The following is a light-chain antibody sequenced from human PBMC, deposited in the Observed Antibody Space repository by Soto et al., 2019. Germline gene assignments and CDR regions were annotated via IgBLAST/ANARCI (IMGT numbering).Light chain of an antibody. J-gene: IGKJ1*01. Sequence: IVLTQTPATLSLSPRERATLSCRASQSVSNSLAWYQQKPGQAPRLLIYDASNRATGIPARFSGSGSGTEFTLTISSLEPEDFAVYYCQQRSNWPWTFGQGTKVDI. V-gene: IGKV3-11*01. CDR3: QQRSNWPWT. CDR1: QSVSNS. CDR2: DAS.